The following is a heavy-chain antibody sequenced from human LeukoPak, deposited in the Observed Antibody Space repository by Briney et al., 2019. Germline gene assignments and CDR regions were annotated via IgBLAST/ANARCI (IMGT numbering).Heavy chain of an antibody. CDR3: ARRGRYKFDY. Sequence: SETLSLTCTVSGGSISNGGYYWSWIRQPPGKGLEWIGEINHSGSTNYNPSLKSRVTISVDTSKNQFSLKLSSVTAADTAVYYCARRGRYKFDYWGQGTLVAVSS. CDR1: GGSISNGGYY. V-gene: IGHV4-39*01. CDR2: INHSGST. D-gene: IGHD1-26*01. J-gene: IGHJ4*02.